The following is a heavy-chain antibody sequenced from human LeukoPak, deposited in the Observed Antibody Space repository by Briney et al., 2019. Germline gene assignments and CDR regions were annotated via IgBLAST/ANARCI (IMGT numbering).Heavy chain of an antibody. CDR3: AKASRYNWNSNFDY. J-gene: IGHJ4*02. CDR2: ISSSSSYI. Sequence: GGSLRLSCAASGFTFSSYSMNWVRQAPGKGLEWVSSISSSSSYIYYADSVKGRFTISRDNSKNTLYLQMNSLRAEDTAVYYCAKASRYNWNSNFDYWGQGTLVTVTS. CDR1: GFTFSSYS. V-gene: IGHV3-21*01. D-gene: IGHD1-7*01.